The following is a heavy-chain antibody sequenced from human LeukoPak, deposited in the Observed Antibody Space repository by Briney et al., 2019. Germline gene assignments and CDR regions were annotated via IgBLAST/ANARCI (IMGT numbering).Heavy chain of an antibody. J-gene: IGHJ4*02. D-gene: IGHD3-3*01. CDR2: IKQDGSEK. V-gene: IGHV3-7*01. CDR3: AYGVNTIFGVVIGPFDY. CDR1: GFTSSSYW. Sequence: GGSLRLSCAASGFTSSSYWMSWVRQAPGEGLKWVANIKQDGSEKYYVDSVKGRFTISRDNAKNSLYLQMNSLRAEDTAVYYCAYGVNTIFGVVIGPFDYWGQGTLVTVSS.